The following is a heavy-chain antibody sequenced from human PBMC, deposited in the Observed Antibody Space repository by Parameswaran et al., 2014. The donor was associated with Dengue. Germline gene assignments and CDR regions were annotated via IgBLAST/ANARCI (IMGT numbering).Heavy chain of an antibody. Sequence: VRQAPGKGLEWVSVIYSGGSTYYADSVKGRFTISRDNSKNTLYLQMNSLRAEDTAVYYCARDRGIFDYWGQGTLVTVSS. D-gene: IGHD3-3*02. CDR3: ARDRGIFDY. J-gene: IGHJ4*02. CDR2: IYSGGST. V-gene: IGHV3-53*01.